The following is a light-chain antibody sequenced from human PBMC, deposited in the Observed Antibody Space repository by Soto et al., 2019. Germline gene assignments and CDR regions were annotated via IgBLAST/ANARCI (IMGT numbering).Light chain of an antibody. CDR3: SSYTSSSTYV. J-gene: IGLJ1*01. CDR1: SSDVGGYNY. CDR2: DVS. Sequence: SAVTQPATVSGSPGQSINISCTGTSSDVGGYNYVSWYQQHPGKAPKLMIYDVSNRPSGVSNRFSGSKSGNTASLTISGLQAEDEADYYCSSYTSSSTYVFGTGTKVTVL. V-gene: IGLV2-14*01.